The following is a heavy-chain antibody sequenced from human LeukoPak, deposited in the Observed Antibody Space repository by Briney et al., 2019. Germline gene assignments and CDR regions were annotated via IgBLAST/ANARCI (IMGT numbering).Heavy chain of an antibody. J-gene: IGHJ4*02. Sequence: GGSLRLSCAASGFTFSSYAMHWVRQAPGKGLEWVAVISYDGSNKYYADSVKGRFTISRDNSKNTLYLQMNSLRAEDTAVYYCARPVVTMIVVVPHPFDYWGQGTLVTVSS. V-gene: IGHV3-30-3*01. D-gene: IGHD3-22*01. CDR2: ISYDGSNK. CDR3: ARPVVTMIVVVPHPFDY. CDR1: GFTFSSYA.